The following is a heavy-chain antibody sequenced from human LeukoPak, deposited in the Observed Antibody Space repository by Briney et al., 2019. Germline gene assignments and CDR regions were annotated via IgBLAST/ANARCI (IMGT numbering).Heavy chain of an antibody. CDR3: ARATISNVDIVATTPHYYYYYYMDV. J-gene: IGHJ6*03. D-gene: IGHD5-12*01. V-gene: IGHV1-2*02. CDR2: INPNSGGT. CDR1: GYTFTGYY. Sequence: ASVKVSCKASGYTFTGYYMHWVRQAPGQGLEWMGWINPNSGGTNYAQKFQGRVTMTRDTSISTAYMVLSRLRSDDTAVYYCARATISNVDIVATTPHYYYYYYMDVWGKGTTVTVSS.